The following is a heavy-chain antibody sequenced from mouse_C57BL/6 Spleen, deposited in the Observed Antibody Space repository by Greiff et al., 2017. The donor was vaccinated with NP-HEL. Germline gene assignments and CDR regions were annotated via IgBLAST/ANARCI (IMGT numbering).Heavy chain of an antibody. Sequence: EVQLVESVAELVRPGASVKLSCTASGFNIKNTYMHWVKQRPEQGLEWIGRIDPANGNTKYAPKFQGKATITADTSSNTAYLQLSSLTSEDTAIYYCAKGNYDFYYAMDYWGQGTSVTVSS. CDR3: AKGNYDFYYAMDY. D-gene: IGHD2-1*01. CDR2: IDPANGNT. V-gene: IGHV14-3*01. CDR1: GFNIKNTY. J-gene: IGHJ4*01.